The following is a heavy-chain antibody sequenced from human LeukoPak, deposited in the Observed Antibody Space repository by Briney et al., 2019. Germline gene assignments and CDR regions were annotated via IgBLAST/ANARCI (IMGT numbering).Heavy chain of an antibody. CDR1: GGSISSYY. CDR2: IYYSGST. Sequence: ESSETLSLTCTVSGGSISSYYWSWIRQPPGKGLEWIGYIYYSGSTNYNPSLKSRATISVDTSKNQFSLKLSSVTPADTAVYYCARGGYYGSGNDFRFDPWGQGTLVTVSS. J-gene: IGHJ5*02. V-gene: IGHV4-59*01. CDR3: ARGGYYGSGNDFRFDP. D-gene: IGHD3-10*01.